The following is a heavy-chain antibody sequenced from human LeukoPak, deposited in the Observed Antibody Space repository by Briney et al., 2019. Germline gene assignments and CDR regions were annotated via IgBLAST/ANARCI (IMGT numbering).Heavy chain of an antibody. J-gene: IGHJ4*02. D-gene: IGHD1-1*01. CDR1: GYTFTGYY. V-gene: IGHV1-46*01. Sequence: ASVKVSCKASGYTFTGYYMHWVRQAPGQGLEWMGWINPSGGSTSYAQKFQGRVTMTRDMSTSTVYMELSSLRSEDTAVYYCARDERYRGNFDYWGQGTLVTVSS. CDR3: ARDERYRGNFDY. CDR2: INPSGGST.